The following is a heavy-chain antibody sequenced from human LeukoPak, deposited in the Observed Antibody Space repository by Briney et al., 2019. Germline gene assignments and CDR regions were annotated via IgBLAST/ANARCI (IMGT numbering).Heavy chain of an antibody. Sequence: ASVKVSCKASGYTFTGYYMHWVRQAPGQGLEWMGWINPNSGGTNYAQKFQGRVTMTRDTSISTAYMELSRLRSDDTAVYYCARVRGSDYKVGAFDIWGQGTMVTVSS. V-gene: IGHV1-2*02. J-gene: IGHJ3*02. CDR3: ARVRGSDYKVGAFDI. CDR2: INPNSGGT. CDR1: GYTFTGYY. D-gene: IGHD3-10*01.